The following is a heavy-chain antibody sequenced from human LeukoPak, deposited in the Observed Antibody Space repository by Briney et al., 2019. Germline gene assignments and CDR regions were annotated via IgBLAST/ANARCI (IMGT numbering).Heavy chain of an antibody. CDR2: ISSSSSYI. D-gene: IGHD3-22*01. CDR1: GFTFSSYS. V-gene: IGHV3-21*01. J-gene: IGHJ3*02. CDR3: ARDYGNYDSSGLDAFDI. Sequence: GGSLRLSCAASGFTFSSYSMNWVRQAPGKGLEWVSSISSSSSYIYYADSVKGRFTISRDNAKNSLYLQMNSLRAEDTAVYYCARDYGNYDSSGLDAFDIWGQGTMVTVSS.